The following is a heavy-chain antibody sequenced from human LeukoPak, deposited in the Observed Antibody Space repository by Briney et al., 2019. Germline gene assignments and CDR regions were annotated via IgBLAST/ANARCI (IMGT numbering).Heavy chain of an antibody. J-gene: IGHJ3*02. CDR1: GFTFSDYY. Sequence: GGSLRLSCAASGFTFSDYYMSWIHQAPGKGLEWVSYISSSGSTIYYADSVKGRFTISRDNAKNSLYLQMNSLRAEDTAVYYCARGRGQLADRGDAFDIWGQGTMVTVSS. CDR2: ISSSGSTI. D-gene: IGHD6-6*01. CDR3: ARGRGQLADRGDAFDI. V-gene: IGHV3-11*01.